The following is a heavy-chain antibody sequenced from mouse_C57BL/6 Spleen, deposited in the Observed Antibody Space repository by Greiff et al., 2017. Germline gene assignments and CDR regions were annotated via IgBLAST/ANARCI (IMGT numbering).Heavy chain of an antibody. D-gene: IGHD1-1*01. CDR1: GYTFTSYW. CDR2: IDPSDSYT. J-gene: IGHJ1*03. Sequence: QVQLQQPGAELVKPGASVKLSCKASGYTFTSYWMQWVKQRPGQGLEGIGEIDPSDSYTNYNQKFKGKATLTVDTSSSTAYMQLSSLTSEDSAVYYCARGFITTVVADWYFDVWGTGTTVTVSS. CDR3: ARGFITTVVADWYFDV. V-gene: IGHV1-50*01.